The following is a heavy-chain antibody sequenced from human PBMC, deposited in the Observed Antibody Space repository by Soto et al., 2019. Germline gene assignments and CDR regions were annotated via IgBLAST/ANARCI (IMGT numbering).Heavy chain of an antibody. Sequence: GGSLRLSCAASGFTFSSYGMHWVRQAPGEGLEWVAVIWYDGSNKYYADSVKGRFTISRDNSKNTLYLQMNSLRAEDTAVYYCARDHIDKFGYGDYVDWFDPWGQGTLVTVSS. J-gene: IGHJ5*02. V-gene: IGHV3-33*01. CDR2: IWYDGSNK. CDR1: GFTFSSYG. D-gene: IGHD4-17*01. CDR3: ARDHIDKFGYGDYVDWFDP.